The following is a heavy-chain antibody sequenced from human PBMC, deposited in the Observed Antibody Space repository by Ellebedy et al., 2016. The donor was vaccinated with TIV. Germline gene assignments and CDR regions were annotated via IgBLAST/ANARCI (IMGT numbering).Heavy chain of an antibody. CDR3: AHRLEKGIGDWFDP. J-gene: IGHJ5*02. V-gene: IGHV2-5*02. D-gene: IGHD4-17*01. CDR2: IYWDDDE. Sequence: SGPTLVTPTQTLTLTCSFSGFSLMDDGVGVGWIRQPPGKALEWLAVIYWDDDERYSPALKSRLNITKDPSRNHVVLTVTNMDPVDAGTYYCAHRLEKGIGDWFDPWGQGILVTVSS. CDR1: GFSLMDDGVG.